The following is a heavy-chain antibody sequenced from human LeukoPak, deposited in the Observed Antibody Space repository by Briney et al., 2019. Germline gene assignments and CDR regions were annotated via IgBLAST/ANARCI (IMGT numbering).Heavy chain of an antibody. CDR1: GGSFSGYY. CDR2: INHSGST. D-gene: IGHD2-8*02. V-gene: IGHV4-34*01. J-gene: IGHJ4*02. CDR3: ARSSVLRAWYYFDY. Sequence: SETLSLTCAVYGGSFSGYYRSWIRQPPGKGLEWIGEINHSGSTNYNPSLKSRVTISVDTSKNQFSLKLSSVTAADTAVYYCARSSVLRAWYYFDYWGQGTLVTVSS.